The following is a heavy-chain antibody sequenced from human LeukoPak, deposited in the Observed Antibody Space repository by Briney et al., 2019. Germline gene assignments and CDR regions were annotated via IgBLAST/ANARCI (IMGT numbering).Heavy chain of an antibody. J-gene: IGHJ5*02. D-gene: IGHD3-10*01. Sequence: PSETLSLTCTVSSDSVTSGSFYWAWLRQAPGKALEWIATVYYTGSTYYNPSLKSRVTISIDTSKNQFSLKLKSVVAPDTAIYYCARHSGSGSLSRPFDPWGQGSLVTVSS. V-gene: IGHV4-39*01. CDR2: VYYTGST. CDR1: SDSVTSGSFY. CDR3: ARHSGSGSLSRPFDP.